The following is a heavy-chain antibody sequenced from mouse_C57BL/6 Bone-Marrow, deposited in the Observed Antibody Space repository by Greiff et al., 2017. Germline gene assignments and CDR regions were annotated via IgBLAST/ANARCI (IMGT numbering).Heavy chain of an antibody. Sequence: QVQLQQPGAELVRPGTSVKLSCKASGYTFTSYWMHWVKQRPGQGLEWIGVIDPSDSYTNYNQKFKGKATLTVDTSSSTAYMQLSSLTSEDSAVYYCARGGVLWLRRDWYFDVWGTEATVTVSS. CDR2: IDPSDSYT. CDR1: GYTFTSYW. CDR3: ARGGVLWLRRDWYFDV. J-gene: IGHJ1*03. V-gene: IGHV1-59*01. D-gene: IGHD2-2*01.